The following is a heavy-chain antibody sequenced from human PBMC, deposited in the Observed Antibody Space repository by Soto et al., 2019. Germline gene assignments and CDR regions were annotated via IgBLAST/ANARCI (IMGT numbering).Heavy chain of an antibody. Sequence: QITLKESGPTLVKPTQTLTLTCTFSGFSLTTSGVGVAWIRQPPGKALEWLALIYWVNDKRYRPSRESRLTIAKDTSKMQVVLTMTNMDSVATATYYCAYLPCSGGSCYWFSFSGMDVWGQGTTVTVSS. CDR3: AYLPCSGGSCYWFSFSGMDV. CDR1: GFSLTTSGVG. D-gene: IGHD2-15*01. J-gene: IGHJ6*02. CDR2: IYWVNDK. V-gene: IGHV2-5*02.